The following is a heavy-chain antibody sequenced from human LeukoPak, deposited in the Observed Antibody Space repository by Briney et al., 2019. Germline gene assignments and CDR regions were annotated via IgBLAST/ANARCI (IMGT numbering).Heavy chain of an antibody. V-gene: IGHV4-34*01. CDR1: GGSISSYY. J-gene: IGHJ4*02. CDR3: ARGGPRLLYGSGSYRALRFLDY. CDR2: INHSGST. Sequence: SETLSLTCTVSGGSISSYYWSWIRQPPGKGLEWIGEINHSGSTNYNPSLKSRVTISVDTSKNQFSLKLSSVTAADTAVYYCARGGPRLLYGSGSYRALRFLDYWGQGTLVTVSS. D-gene: IGHD3-10*01.